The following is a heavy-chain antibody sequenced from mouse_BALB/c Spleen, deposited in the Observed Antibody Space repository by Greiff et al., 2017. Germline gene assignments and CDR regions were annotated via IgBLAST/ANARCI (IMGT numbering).Heavy chain of an antibody. CDR1: GFTFSSFG. Sequence: EVKLVESGGGLVQPGGSRKLSCAASGFTFSSFGMHWVRQAPEKGLEWVAYISSGSSTIYYADTVKGRFTISRDNPKNTLFLQMTSLRSEDTAMYYCARGGLYDGYYDWYFDVWGAGTTVTVSS. V-gene: IGHV5-17*02. D-gene: IGHD2-3*01. CDR3: ARGGLYDGYYDWYFDV. CDR2: ISSGSSTI. J-gene: IGHJ1*01.